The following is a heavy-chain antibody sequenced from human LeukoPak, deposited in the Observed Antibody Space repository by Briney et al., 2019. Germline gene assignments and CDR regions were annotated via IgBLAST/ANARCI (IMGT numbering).Heavy chain of an antibody. CDR2: IKSKTAGGTT. CDR1: GFTFTDAW. J-gene: IGHJ4*02. CDR3: TPSRNYTLC. Sequence: PGGSLRLSCAGSGFTFTDAWMIWVRQAPGKGLEWVDRIKSKTAGGTTDYAAPVKGRFTISRDDSKNTLYLQMNSLASEDTAVYYSTPSRNYTLCWGQGTLVTVSS. D-gene: IGHD4-11*01. V-gene: IGHV3-15*01.